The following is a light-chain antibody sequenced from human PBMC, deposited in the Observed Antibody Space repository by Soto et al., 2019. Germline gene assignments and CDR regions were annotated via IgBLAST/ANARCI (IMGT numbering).Light chain of an antibody. CDR1: QGISNY. V-gene: IGKV1-27*01. CDR2: AAS. J-gene: IGKJ1*01. Sequence: DIQMTQSPSSLSASVGDRGTISCRASQGISNYLAWYQQKPGKVPKLLIYAASTLQSGVPSRFSGSGSGTEFTLIISGLQPDDSATYYCQQYTNTNNPWMFGQGTKVDIK. CDR3: QQYTNTNNPWM.